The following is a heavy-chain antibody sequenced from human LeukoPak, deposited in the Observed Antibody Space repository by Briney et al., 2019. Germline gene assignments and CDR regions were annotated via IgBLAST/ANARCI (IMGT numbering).Heavy chain of an antibody. CDR3: AKDAPYWYSSSWYTPHDAFDI. CDR1: GFTFSDYY. V-gene: IGHV3-23*01. D-gene: IGHD6-13*01. CDR2: ISGSGGST. Sequence: PGGSLRLSCAASGFTFSDYYMTWIRQAPGKGLEWVSVISGSGGSTYYADSVKGRFTVSRDNSKNTLYLQMNSLRAEDTAVYYCAKDAPYWYSSSWYTPHDAFDIWGQGTMVTVSS. J-gene: IGHJ3*02.